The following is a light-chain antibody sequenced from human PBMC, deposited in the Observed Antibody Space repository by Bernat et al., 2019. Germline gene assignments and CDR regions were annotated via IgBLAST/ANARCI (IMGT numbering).Light chain of an antibody. V-gene: IGLV2-14*03. CDR2: DVR. Sequence: QSALTQPASVSGSPGQSTTLSCTGTSSDVGASNYVSWYQQHPGKAPKLMFFDVRNRPSGVSDRFSGSKSGDTASLTISGLRAEDEADYYCSSVSTTTTPGVFGGGTRLTVL. J-gene: IGLJ3*02. CDR1: SSDVGASNY. CDR3: SSVSTTTTPGV.